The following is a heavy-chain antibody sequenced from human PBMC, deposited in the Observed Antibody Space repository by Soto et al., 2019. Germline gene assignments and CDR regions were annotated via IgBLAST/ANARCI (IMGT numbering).Heavy chain of an antibody. J-gene: IGHJ4*02. Sequence: GGSLRLSCAASGFTFSSYWMSWVRQAPGKGLEWVANIKQDGSEKYYVDSVKGRFTISRDNAKNSLYLQMNSLRAEDTAVYYCARVPYYYGSGGLDYWGQGTLVTVSS. CDR3: ARVPYYYGSGGLDY. V-gene: IGHV3-7*03. CDR2: IKQDGSEK. D-gene: IGHD3-10*01. CDR1: GFTFSSYW.